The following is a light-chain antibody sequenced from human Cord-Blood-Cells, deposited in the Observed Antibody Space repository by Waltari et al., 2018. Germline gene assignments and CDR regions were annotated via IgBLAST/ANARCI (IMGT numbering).Light chain of an antibody. CDR2: EVS. CDR3: SSYTSSSTLYV. CDR1: SSDVGGYNY. J-gene: IGLJ1*01. Sequence: QSALTQPASVSGSPGQSITIPRPGTSSDVGGYNYGPRYQQRPGKAPKLMIYEVSNRPSGVSNRFSGSKSGNTASLTISGLQAEDEADYYCSSYTSSSTLYVFGTGTKVTVL. V-gene: IGLV2-14*01.